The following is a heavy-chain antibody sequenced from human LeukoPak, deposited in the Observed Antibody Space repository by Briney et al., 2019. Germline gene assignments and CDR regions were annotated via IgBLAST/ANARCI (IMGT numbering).Heavy chain of an antibody. CDR2: ISYAGST. CDR3: ARGGLWFGELPFDY. Sequence: SETLSLTCTVSGASISSTGSYWAWIRQPPGKGLDWIGTISYAGSTNYNPSLNTRVTISTDTSNNQFSLRLSSVTDADTAVYYCARGGLWFGELPFDYWGQGTLVTVSS. D-gene: IGHD3-10*01. V-gene: IGHV4-39*07. J-gene: IGHJ4*02. CDR1: GASISSTGSY.